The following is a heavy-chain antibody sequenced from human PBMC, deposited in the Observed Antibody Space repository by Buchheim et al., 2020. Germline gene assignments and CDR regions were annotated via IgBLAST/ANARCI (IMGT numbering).Heavy chain of an antibody. CDR1: GGSISTSHW. CDR3: ARFYCTTTSCYYFDY. D-gene: IGHD2-2*01. CDR2: IFHTGST. V-gene: IGHV4-4*02. Sequence: QVQLQESGPGLVKTSGTLSLTCAVSGGSISTSHWWSWVRQPPGKGLEWIGEIFHTGSTNYNPSLRSRFTILVDKSKNQFSLGLSSVTAADTAVYYCARFYCTTTSCYYFDYWGQGTL. J-gene: IGHJ4*02.